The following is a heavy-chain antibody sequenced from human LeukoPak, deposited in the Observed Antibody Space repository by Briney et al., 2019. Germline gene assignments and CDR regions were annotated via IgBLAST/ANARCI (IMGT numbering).Heavy chain of an antibody. Sequence: SQTLSLTCAVYGGSFSGYYWSWIRQLPGKGLEWIGEINHSGSTNYNPSLKSRVTISVDTSKNQFSLKLSSVTAADTAVYYCARAQSGVVSWGQGTLVTVSS. CDR1: GGSFSGYY. D-gene: IGHD7-27*01. V-gene: IGHV4-34*01. CDR2: INHSGST. J-gene: IGHJ5*02. CDR3: ARAQSGVVS.